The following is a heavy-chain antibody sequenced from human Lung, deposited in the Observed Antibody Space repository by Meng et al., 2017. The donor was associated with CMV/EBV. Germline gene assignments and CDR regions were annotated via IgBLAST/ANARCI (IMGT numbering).Heavy chain of an antibody. CDR2: VNHRGSS. V-gene: IGHV4-34*01. CDR1: GGSFSRDY. CDR3: AREAAGNYASSGPVDY. D-gene: IGHD3-22*01. J-gene: IGHJ4*02. Sequence: GSLRLSCAVSGGSFSRDYWSWIRQPPGKGLEWIGEVNHRGSSNYNPSLMSRVTISVDTSKKQCSLKMSSVTAADTAVYYCAREAAGNYASSGPVDYWGQGTXVTVSS.